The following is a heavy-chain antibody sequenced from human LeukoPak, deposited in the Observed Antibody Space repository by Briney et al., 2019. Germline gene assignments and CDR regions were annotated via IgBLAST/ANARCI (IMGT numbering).Heavy chain of an antibody. Sequence: SGTLSLTCAVSGGSISSSNWWSWVRQPPGKGLEWIGEIYHSGSTNYNPSLKSRVTISVDKSKNQFSLKLSSVTAADTAVYYCARKPFGILTGYSYYGMDVWGQGTTVTVSS. CDR2: IYHSGST. J-gene: IGHJ6*02. D-gene: IGHD3-9*01. CDR3: ARKPFGILTGYSYYGMDV. V-gene: IGHV4-4*02. CDR1: GGSISSSNW.